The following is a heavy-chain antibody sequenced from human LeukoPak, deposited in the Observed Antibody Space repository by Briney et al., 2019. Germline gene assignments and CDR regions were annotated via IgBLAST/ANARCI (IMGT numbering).Heavy chain of an antibody. V-gene: IGHV5-10-1*01. CDR1: GYSFTSYW. CDR3: AIGLFSSSWCFDY. Sequence: GESLKISCQGSGYSFTSYWISWVRQMPGKGREWMGRIDPSDSYTNYSPSFQGHVTISADKSISTAYLQWSSLKASDTAIYYCAIGLFSSSWCFDYWGQGTLVPVSS. CDR2: IDPSDSYT. D-gene: IGHD6-13*01. J-gene: IGHJ4*02.